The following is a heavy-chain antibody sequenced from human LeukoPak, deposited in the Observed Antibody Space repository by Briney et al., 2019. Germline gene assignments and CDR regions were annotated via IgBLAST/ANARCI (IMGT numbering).Heavy chain of an antibody. V-gene: IGHV7-4-1*02. J-gene: IGHJ5*02. CDR1: GCTFTSYA. CDR3: ARLRITMVRGALPGKYNWFDP. D-gene: IGHD3-10*01. Sequence: GASVKVSCKASGCTFTSYAMNWVRQAPGQGLEWMGWINTNTGNPTYAQGFTGRFVFSLDTSVSTAYLQISSLKAEDTAVYYCARLRITMVRGALPGKYNWFDPWGQGTLVTVSS. CDR2: INTNTGNP.